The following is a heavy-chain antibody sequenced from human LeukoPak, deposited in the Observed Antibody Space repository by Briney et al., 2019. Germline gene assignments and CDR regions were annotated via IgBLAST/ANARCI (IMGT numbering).Heavy chain of an antibody. J-gene: IGHJ5*02. CDR2: IIPIFGTA. Sequence: ASVKVSCKASGYTFNTYGINWVRQAPGQGLEWMGGIIPIFGTANYAQKFQGRVTITADESTSTAYMELSSLRSEDTAVYYCARDRGYSYSWFDPWGQGTLVTVSS. CDR3: ARDRGYSYSWFDP. D-gene: IGHD5-18*01. CDR1: GYTFNTYG. V-gene: IGHV1-69*13.